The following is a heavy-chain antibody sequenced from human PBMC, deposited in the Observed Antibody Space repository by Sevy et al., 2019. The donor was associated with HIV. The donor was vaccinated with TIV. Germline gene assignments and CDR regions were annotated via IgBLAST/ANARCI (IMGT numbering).Heavy chain of an antibody. CDR1: GFTFSSYW. J-gene: IGHJ4*02. CDR3: ARAPADYSTGWSAD. CDR2: INPYGNSV. Sequence: GGSLRLSCAASGFTFSSYWMHWVRQAPGKGLVLVSRINPYGNSVTYANSVRGRFTISRDNAKNTLYLQMSSLRADDTAVYYCARAPADYSTGWSADWGQGTLVTVSS. V-gene: IGHV3-74*01. D-gene: IGHD6-19*01.